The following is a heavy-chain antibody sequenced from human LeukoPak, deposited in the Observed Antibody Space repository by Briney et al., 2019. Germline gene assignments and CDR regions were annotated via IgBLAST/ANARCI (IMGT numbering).Heavy chain of an antibody. CDR2: ISSSSSYI. J-gene: IGHJ4*02. V-gene: IGHV3-21*01. CDR1: GFTLSSHS. CDR3: ARYTTAGYSSGWYGPSFDY. Sequence: PGGSLRLSCAASGFTLSSHSMNWVRQAPGKGLEWVSSISSSSSYIYYADSVKGRFTISRDNAKNSLYLQMNSLRAEDTAVYYCARYTTAGYSSGWYGPSFDYWGQGTLVTVSS. D-gene: IGHD6-19*01.